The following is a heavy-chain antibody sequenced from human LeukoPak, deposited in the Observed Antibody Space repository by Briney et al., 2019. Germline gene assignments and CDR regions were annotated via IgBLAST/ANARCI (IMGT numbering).Heavy chain of an antibody. Sequence: SETLSLTCTVSGGSISSSSYYWGWIRQPPGKGLEWIGSIYYSGSTYYNPSLKSRVTISVDTPKNQFSLKLSSVTAADTAVYYCARDRPLNYYDSSGYYLPDYWGQGTLVTVSS. CDR3: ARDRPLNYYDSSGYYLPDY. J-gene: IGHJ4*02. CDR1: GGSISSSSYY. D-gene: IGHD3-22*01. CDR2: IYYSGST. V-gene: IGHV4-39*07.